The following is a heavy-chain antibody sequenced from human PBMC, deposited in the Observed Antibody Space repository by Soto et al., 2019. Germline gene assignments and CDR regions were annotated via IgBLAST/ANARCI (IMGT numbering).Heavy chain of an antibody. CDR3: ARTTLYTRPHVYYMDV. V-gene: IGHV4-31*03. CDR1: GGSISSGGYY. CDR2: IYYSGST. J-gene: IGHJ6*03. Sequence: PSETLSLTCTVSGGSISSGGYYWSWIRQHPGKGLEWIGYIYYSGSTYYNPSLKSRVTISVDTSKNQFSLKLSSVTAADTAVYYCARTTLYTRPHVYYMDVWGKGTTVTVSS. D-gene: IGHD2-2*02.